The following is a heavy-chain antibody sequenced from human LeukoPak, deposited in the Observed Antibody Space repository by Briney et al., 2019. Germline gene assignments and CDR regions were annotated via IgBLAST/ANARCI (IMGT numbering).Heavy chain of an antibody. Sequence: PGGSLGLSCAASGFTFSSYGMHWVRQAPGKGLEWVAVISYDGSNKYYADSVKGRFTISRDNSKNTLFLEMNSLRAEDTAVYYCAKALTSGWYLDAFNIWGQGTMVTVSS. D-gene: IGHD6-19*01. CDR3: AKALTSGWYLDAFNI. V-gene: IGHV3-30*18. CDR2: ISYDGSNK. J-gene: IGHJ3*02. CDR1: GFTFSSYG.